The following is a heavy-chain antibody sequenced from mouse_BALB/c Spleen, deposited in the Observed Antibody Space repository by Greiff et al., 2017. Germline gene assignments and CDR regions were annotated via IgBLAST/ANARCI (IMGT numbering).Heavy chain of an antibody. J-gene: IGHJ4*01. Sequence: EVQRVESGAELVKPGASVKLSCTASGFNIKDTYMHWVKQRPEQGLEWIGRIDPANGNTKYDPKFQGKATITADTSSNTAYLQLSSLTSEDTAVYYCAKKVAGDAMDYWGQGTSVTVSS. CDR1: GFNIKDTY. V-gene: IGHV14-3*02. D-gene: IGHD1-1*01. CDR3: AKKVAGDAMDY. CDR2: IDPANGNT.